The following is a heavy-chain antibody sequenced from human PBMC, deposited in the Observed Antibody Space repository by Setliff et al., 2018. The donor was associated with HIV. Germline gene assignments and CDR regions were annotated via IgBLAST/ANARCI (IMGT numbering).Heavy chain of an antibody. CDR2: IYITEDT. Sequence: SETLSLTCTVSGGSLNTGTYYWSWIRQPAGKGLEWIGHIYITEDTDYNPSLKSRVTISVDTSRNLFSLHLSSVTAADTAVYYCARLFSGSPGDYWGQGTLVTVSS. CDR3: ARLFSGSPGDY. CDR1: GGSLNTGTYY. J-gene: IGHJ4*02. D-gene: IGHD3-10*01. V-gene: IGHV4-61*09.